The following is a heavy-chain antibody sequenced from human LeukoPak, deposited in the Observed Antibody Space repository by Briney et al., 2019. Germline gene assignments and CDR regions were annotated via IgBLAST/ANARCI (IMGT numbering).Heavy chain of an antibody. CDR3: ARDRQWLVPPE. D-gene: IGHD6-19*01. CDR2: INSDGSST. V-gene: IGHV3-74*01. J-gene: IGHJ4*02. Sequence: GGSPRLSCAASGFTFSSYWMHWVRQAPGKGLVWVSRINSDGSSTSYADSVKGRFTISRDNAKNTLYLQMNSLRAEDTAVYYCARDRQWLVPPEWGQGTLVTVSS. CDR1: GFTFSSYW.